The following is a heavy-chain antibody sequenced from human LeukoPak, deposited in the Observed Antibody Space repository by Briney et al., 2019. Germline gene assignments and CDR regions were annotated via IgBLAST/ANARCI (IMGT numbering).Heavy chain of an antibody. J-gene: IGHJ4*02. CDR3: AKVVQYTASTATGLDY. D-gene: IGHD2-15*01. V-gene: IGHV3-74*01. Sequence: GGSLRLSCAVSGFTFISYGMQWVRQAPGKGLAWVSRINTDGSGTAYADSVKGRFTISRDNAKNTLYLQMNSLRAEDTAIYYCAKVVQYTASTATGLDYWGQGTLVTVSS. CDR1: GFTFISYG. CDR2: INTDGSGT.